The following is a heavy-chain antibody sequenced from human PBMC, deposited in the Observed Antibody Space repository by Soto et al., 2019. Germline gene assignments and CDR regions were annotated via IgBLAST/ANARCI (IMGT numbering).Heavy chain of an antibody. V-gene: IGHV5-51*01. CDR3: ARRPLENDYGGNYGMDV. CDR2: IYPGDSDT. Sequence: GESLKISCKGSGYSFTSYWIGWVRQMPGKGLEWMGIIYPGDSDTRYSPSFQGQVTISADKSISTAYLQWSSLKASDTAMYYCARRPLENDYGGNYGMDVWGQGTTVTVSS. CDR1: GYSFTSYW. D-gene: IGHD4-17*01. J-gene: IGHJ6*02.